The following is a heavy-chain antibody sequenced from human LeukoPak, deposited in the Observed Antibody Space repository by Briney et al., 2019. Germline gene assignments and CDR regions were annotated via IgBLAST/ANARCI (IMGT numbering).Heavy chain of an antibody. V-gene: IGHV1-69*13. Sequence: SVKVSCKASGGTFSSYAISWVRQAPGQGLEWMGGIIPIFGTANYAQKFQGRVAITADESTSTAYMELSSLRSEDTAVYYCARDDHLYRIAAPPADWGQGTLVTVSS. J-gene: IGHJ4*02. CDR2: IIPIFGTA. D-gene: IGHD6-6*01. CDR1: GGTFSSYA. CDR3: ARDDHLYRIAAPPAD.